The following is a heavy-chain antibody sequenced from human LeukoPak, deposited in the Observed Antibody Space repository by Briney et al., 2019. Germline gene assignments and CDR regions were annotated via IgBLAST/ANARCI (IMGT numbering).Heavy chain of an antibody. D-gene: IGHD4-11*01. V-gene: IGHV1-2*02. Sequence: PSASVKVSCKASGYSFTGYYMHWVRQAPGQGLEWMGWINPDSGGTNYAQKFQGRVTMTRDTSITTAYMELSRLSSDDTALYYCASGYSDYADYYNYYMDVWGKGTTVTVSS. CDR2: INPDSGGT. J-gene: IGHJ6*03. CDR3: ASGYSDYADYYNYYMDV. CDR1: GYSFTGYY.